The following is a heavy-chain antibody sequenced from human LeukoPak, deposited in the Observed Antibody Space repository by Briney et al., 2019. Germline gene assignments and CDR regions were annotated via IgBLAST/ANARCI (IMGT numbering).Heavy chain of an antibody. J-gene: IGHJ4*02. Sequence: GGSLRLSCTASGFTFGDYAMSWVRQAPGKGLEWVGFIRSKAYGGTTEYAASVKGRFTISRDDSKSIAYLQMNSLKTEDTAVYYCTRTGKLELQGDYWGQGTLVTVSS. D-gene: IGHD1-7*01. CDR3: TRTGKLELQGDY. CDR1: GFTFGDYA. V-gene: IGHV3-49*04. CDR2: IRSKAYGGTT.